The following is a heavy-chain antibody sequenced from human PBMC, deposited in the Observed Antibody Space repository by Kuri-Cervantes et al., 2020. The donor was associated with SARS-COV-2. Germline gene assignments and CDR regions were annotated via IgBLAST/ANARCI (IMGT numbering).Heavy chain of an antibody. J-gene: IGHJ6*02. CDR1: GYTFTSYA. D-gene: IGHD3-3*01. CDR3: ERTVTNRSVFDV. CDR2: IIPIVGIT. V-gene: IGHV1-69*10. Sequence: SSVNVSRKASGYTFTSYAMHWVRQAPRQRLEWMGEIIPIVGITNYAQNSQGRVTFNADKSTSTAYMELHSPTSEDSAVYYCERTVTNRSVFDVWGQGTTVTVSS.